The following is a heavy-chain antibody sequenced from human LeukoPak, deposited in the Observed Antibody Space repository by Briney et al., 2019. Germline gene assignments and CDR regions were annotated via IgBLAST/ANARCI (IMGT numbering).Heavy chain of an antibody. V-gene: IGHV4-39*01. J-gene: IGHJ3*02. CDR3: ASLEYIVVVPAAIAFDI. CDR2: IYYSGST. D-gene: IGHD2-2*01. Sequence: SETLSLTCTVSGGSISSSSYYWGWIRQPPGKGLEWIGSIYYSGSTYYNPSLKSRVTISVDTPKNQFSLKLSSVTAADTAVYYCASLEYIVVVPAAIAFDIWGQGTMVTVSS. CDR1: GGSISSSSYY.